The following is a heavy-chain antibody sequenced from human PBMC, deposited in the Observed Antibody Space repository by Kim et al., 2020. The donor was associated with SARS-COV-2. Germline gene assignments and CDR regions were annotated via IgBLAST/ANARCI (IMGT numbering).Heavy chain of an antibody. CDR2: IRSKANSYAT. D-gene: IGHD1-1*01. Sequence: GGSLRLSCAASGFTFSGSPLHWVRHASGKGLEWVGRIRSKANSYATGYAASVKGRFTIYRDDSQNTAYLEMSGLKTEDTALYYCTRIPATTLAFWDAFDIWGQGTMVTVSS. CDR3: TRIPATTLAFWDAFDI. J-gene: IGHJ3*02. CDR1: GFTFSGSP. V-gene: IGHV3-73*01.